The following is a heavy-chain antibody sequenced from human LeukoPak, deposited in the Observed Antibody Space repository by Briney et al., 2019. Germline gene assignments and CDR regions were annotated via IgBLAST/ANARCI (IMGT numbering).Heavy chain of an antibody. CDR1: GGTFSSYA. J-gene: IGHJ6*02. Sequence: SVKVSCKASGGTFSSYAISWGRQAPGQGLEWMGRIIPILGIANYAQKLQGRVTITADKSTSTAYMELSSLRSEDTAAYYSARGVGATRTYYYYGRDVWGQGTTVTVSS. V-gene: IGHV1-69*04. D-gene: IGHD1-26*01. CDR2: IIPILGIA. CDR3: ARGVGATRTYYYYGRDV.